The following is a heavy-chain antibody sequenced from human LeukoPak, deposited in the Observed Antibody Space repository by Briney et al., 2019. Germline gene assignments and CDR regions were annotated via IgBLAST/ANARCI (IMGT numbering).Heavy chain of an antibody. CDR2: ISYDGSNK. J-gene: IGHJ4*02. CDR3: AKLLNHQGSDY. Sequence: PGGSLRLSCAASGFTFSSYGVHWVRQAPGKGLEWVAVISYDGSNKYYADSVKGRFTISRDNSKNTLYLQMNSLRAEDTAVYYCAKLLNHQGSDYWGQGTLVTVSS. V-gene: IGHV3-30*18. CDR1: GFTFSSYG. D-gene: IGHD1-14*01.